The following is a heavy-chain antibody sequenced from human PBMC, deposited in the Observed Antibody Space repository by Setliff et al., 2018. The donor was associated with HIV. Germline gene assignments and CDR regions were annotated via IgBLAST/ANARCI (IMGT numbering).Heavy chain of an antibody. CDR2: ISAHSGRI. V-gene: IGHV1-18*01. Sequence: ASVKVSCKASGYTFSDYGISWVRQAPGQGLEWMGWISAHSGRINYAQKFQGRVTMTTDRSTSTAYMELRSLRSDDTAVYYCARGFVVVPAAMSYWGQGTLVTVSS. CDR3: ARGFVVVPAAMSY. J-gene: IGHJ4*02. CDR1: GYTFSDYG. D-gene: IGHD2-2*01.